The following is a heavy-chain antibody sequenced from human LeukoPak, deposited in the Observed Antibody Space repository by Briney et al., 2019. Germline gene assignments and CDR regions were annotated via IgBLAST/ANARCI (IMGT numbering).Heavy chain of an antibody. CDR1: GFTFSSYS. CDR3: ARAAAAGTLLNYFGMDV. J-gene: IGHJ6*02. V-gene: IGHV3-21*01. Sequence: GGSLRLSCAGSGFTFSSYSMNWVRQAPGKGLEWVPSISSTSSHIYYADSVKGRFTISRDNAKNSLYLQMNSLRVEDTAVYYCARAAAAGTLLNYFGMDVWGQGTTVTVSS. D-gene: IGHD6-13*01. CDR2: ISSTSSHI.